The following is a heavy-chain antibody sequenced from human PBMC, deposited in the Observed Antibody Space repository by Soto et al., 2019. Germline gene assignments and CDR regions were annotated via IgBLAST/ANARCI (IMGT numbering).Heavy chain of an antibody. CDR1: GFTFGNAW. D-gene: IGHD3-9*01. CDR3: TIGHFDILTVYSTFDD. CDR2: IKSKTAGGIT. J-gene: IGHJ4*02. Sequence: GGSLRLSCAASGFTFGNAWVSWVRPAPGEGLEWVGRIKSKTAGGITDYAAPVKGRFTISRDDSKNTLYLQMNSLKTDDTAVYYCTIGHFDILTVYSTFDDWGQGTLVTVSS. V-gene: IGHV3-15*01.